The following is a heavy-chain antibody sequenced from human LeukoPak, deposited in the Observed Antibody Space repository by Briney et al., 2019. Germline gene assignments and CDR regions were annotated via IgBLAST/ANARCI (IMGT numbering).Heavy chain of an antibody. V-gene: IGHV3-74*01. CDR1: GFTFSSYW. D-gene: IGHD1-14*01. CDR3: ARGGDNHGFDI. Sequence: GGSLRLSCAASGFTFSSYWMHWVRQAPGKGLVWVSRINNDGSNTIYADSVKGRFTISRDNAENTLYLQMNSLRAEDTSVFYCARGGDNHGFDIWGQGTMVTVSS. J-gene: IGHJ3*02. CDR2: INNDGSNT.